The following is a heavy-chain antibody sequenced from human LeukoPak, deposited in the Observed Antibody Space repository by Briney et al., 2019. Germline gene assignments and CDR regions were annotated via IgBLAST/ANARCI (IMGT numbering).Heavy chain of an antibody. CDR2: INPNSGGT. CDR3: ARGSPPRRNYDRSGYYSYYFDY. D-gene: IGHD3-22*01. CDR1: GYTFTGYY. J-gene: IGHJ4*02. Sequence: ASVKVSCKASGYTFTGYYMHWVRQAPGQGLEWMGWINPNSGGTNYAQKFQGRVTMTRDTSISTAYMELSRLRSDDTAVYFCARGSPPRRNYDRSGYYSYYFDYWGQGTLVTVSS. V-gene: IGHV1-2*02.